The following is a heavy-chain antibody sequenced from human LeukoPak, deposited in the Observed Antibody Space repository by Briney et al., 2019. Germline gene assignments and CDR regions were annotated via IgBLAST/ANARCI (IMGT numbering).Heavy chain of an antibody. CDR3: ARAGFRGELWRWFDP. V-gene: IGHV4-59*01. CDR1: GGSISHYY. D-gene: IGHD3-16*01. J-gene: IGHJ5*02. CDR2: IYYSGRT. Sequence: SETLSLTCTVSGGSISHYYCSWIRQPPGKGLEWIGYIYYSGRTNYNPSLKSRVTISVDTSKNQFSLKLSSATAADTAVYYCARAGFRGELWRWFDPWGQGTLVTVSS.